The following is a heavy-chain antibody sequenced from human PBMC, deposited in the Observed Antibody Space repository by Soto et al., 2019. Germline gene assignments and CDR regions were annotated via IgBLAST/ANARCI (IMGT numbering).Heavy chain of an antibody. D-gene: IGHD6-19*01. CDR3: ARDLVAGDYLDY. V-gene: IGHV3-30-3*01. J-gene: IGHJ4*02. CDR1: GFPFCSNA. Sequence: GGSLRLSCAASGFPFCSNAMHWVRPAPGKGLEWVAVISYDGSNKYYADSVKGRFTISRDNSKNTLYLQMNSLRAEDTAVYYCARDLVAGDYLDYWGQRTLVTVSS. CDR2: ISYDGSNK.